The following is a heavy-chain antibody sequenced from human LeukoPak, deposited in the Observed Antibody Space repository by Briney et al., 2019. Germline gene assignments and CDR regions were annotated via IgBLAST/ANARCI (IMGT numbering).Heavy chain of an antibody. J-gene: IGHJ4*02. CDR1: GFTFDDYA. D-gene: IGHD6-19*01. V-gene: IGHV3-9*01. CDR3: ARSVWYQGSYFDF. CDR2: ISWNSGSI. Sequence: GGSLRLSCAASGFTFDDYAMHWVRQAPGKGLEWVSCISWNSGSIGYADSVKGRFTISRDNAKNSLYLQMNSLRAEDTALYYCARSVWYQGSYFDFWGQGTLVTVSS.